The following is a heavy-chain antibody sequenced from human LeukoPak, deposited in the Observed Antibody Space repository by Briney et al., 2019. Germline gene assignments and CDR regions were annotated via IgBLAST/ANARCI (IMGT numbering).Heavy chain of an antibody. D-gene: IGHD4-17*01. Sequence: PGGSLRLSCAASGFSISSHNMNWVRQAPGKGLEWVSYISSSGSTIYYADSVKGRFTISRDNAKNSLYLQMNSLRAEDTAVYYCASSHDYGDYVAAFDIWGQGTMVTVSS. J-gene: IGHJ3*02. CDR2: ISSSGSTI. CDR3: ASSHDYGDYVAAFDI. CDR1: GFSISSHN. V-gene: IGHV3-48*04.